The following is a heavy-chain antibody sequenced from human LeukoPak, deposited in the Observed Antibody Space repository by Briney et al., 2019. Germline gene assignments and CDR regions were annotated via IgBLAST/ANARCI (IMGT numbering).Heavy chain of an antibody. J-gene: IGHJ6*02. V-gene: IGHV3-48*04. CDR3: ARGVKVRGVNYYGMDV. Sequence: QTGGSLRLSCAASGFTFSTYSMNWVRQAPGKGLEWVSYINSSSSIIFYVDSVKGRFTISRDDAKNSLYLQMNSLRAEDTAVYYCARGVKVRGVNYYGMDVWGQGTTVTVSS. D-gene: IGHD3-10*01. CDR2: INSSSSII. CDR1: GFTFSTYS.